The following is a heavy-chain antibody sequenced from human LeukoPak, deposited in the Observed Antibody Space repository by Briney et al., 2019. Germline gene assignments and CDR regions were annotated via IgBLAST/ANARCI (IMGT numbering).Heavy chain of an antibody. CDR2: INHSGGA. V-gene: IGHV4-34*01. CDR3: ARGQIRLTD. CDR1: DGSFY. Sequence: SETLSLTCTVYDGSFYWSWIRQPPGKGLEWIGEINHSGGAIYNPPLKSRVTISVDTSKNQFSLRLSSVTAADTAVYYCARGQIRLTDWGQGTLVTVSS. J-gene: IGHJ4*02. D-gene: IGHD3-9*01.